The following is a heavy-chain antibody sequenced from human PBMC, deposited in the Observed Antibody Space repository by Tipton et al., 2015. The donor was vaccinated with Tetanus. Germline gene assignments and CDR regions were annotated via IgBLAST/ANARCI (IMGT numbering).Heavy chain of an antibody. Sequence: SLRLSCEASGVAFNRHPMHWVRQAPGKGLEWVAVMYSGGDTYYVDSVKGRFSISRDNAKNTLYLQMNSLRVEDTAVYYCVRDGGSSGWLAYWGQGTLVTVSS. D-gene: IGHD6-19*01. J-gene: IGHJ4*02. CDR2: MYSGGDT. CDR1: GVAFNRHP. V-gene: IGHV3-53*01. CDR3: VRDGGSSGWLAY.